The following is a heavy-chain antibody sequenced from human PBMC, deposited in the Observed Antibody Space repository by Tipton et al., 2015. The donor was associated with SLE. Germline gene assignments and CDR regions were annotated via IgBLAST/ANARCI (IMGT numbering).Heavy chain of an antibody. D-gene: IGHD6-19*01. J-gene: IGHJ5*02. V-gene: IGHV3-21*01. CDR2: ISSHSSDT. CDR1: GFNFNIYI. Sequence: GSLRLSCAASGFNFNIYIMHWVRQAPGKGLEWFPSISSHSSDTLYADSVKGRFTITRDNSNNTLYLQMTSLRPEDTALYYCVGGNPARWLASWFDPWGQGTLVTVSS. CDR3: VGGNPARWLASWFDP.